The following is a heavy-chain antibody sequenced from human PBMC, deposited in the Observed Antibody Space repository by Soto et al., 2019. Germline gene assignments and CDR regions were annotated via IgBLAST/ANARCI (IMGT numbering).Heavy chain of an antibody. CDR1: GFTFGDYA. D-gene: IGHD6-19*01. V-gene: IGHV3-49*03. CDR3: TRDLFVAVADAFDI. CDR2: IRSKAYGGTT. J-gene: IGHJ3*02. Sequence: GGSLRLSCTASGFTFGDYAMSWFRQAPGKGLEWVGFIRSKAYGGTTEYAASVKGRFTISRDDSKSIAHLQMNSLKTEVTAVYYCTRDLFVAVADAFDIWGQGTMVTVSS.